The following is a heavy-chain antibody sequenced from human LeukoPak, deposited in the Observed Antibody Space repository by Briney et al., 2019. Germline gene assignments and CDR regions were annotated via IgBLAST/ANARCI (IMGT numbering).Heavy chain of an antibody. CDR3: AREGLYSGSVSSDLDY. Sequence: GGSLRLSCAASGFTFSSYWMHWVRQAPGKGLVWVSRINSDGSSTSYADSVKGRFTISRDNAKNSVYLQVNSLRAEDTAVYYCAREGLYSGSVSSDLDYWGQGTLVSVSS. V-gene: IGHV3-74*01. J-gene: IGHJ4*02. CDR1: GFTFSSYW. D-gene: IGHD3-10*01. CDR2: INSDGSST.